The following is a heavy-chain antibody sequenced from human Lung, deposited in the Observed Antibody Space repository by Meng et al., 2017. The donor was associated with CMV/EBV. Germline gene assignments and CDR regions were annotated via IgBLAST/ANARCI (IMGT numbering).Heavy chain of an antibody. V-gene: IGHV1-2*02. Sequence: ASVXVPXKASGYTFTGYYMHWVRQAPGQGLEWMGWINPNSGGTNYAQKFQGRVTMTRDTSISTAYMELSRLRSDDTAVYYCARAGYYYGSGSCDYWGQGTLVTVSS. CDR3: ARAGYYYGSGSCDY. J-gene: IGHJ4*02. CDR2: INPNSGGT. D-gene: IGHD3-10*01. CDR1: GYTFTGYY.